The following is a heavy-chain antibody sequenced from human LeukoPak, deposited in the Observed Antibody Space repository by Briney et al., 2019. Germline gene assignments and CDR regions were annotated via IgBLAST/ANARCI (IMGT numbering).Heavy chain of an antibody. CDR3: ATRELNYYDSSGYYSYFDY. J-gene: IGHJ4*02. Sequence: GASVKVSCKASGYTFTNYGITWVRQAPGQGLEWMGWISVYNGNTNYAQKLQGRVTMTEDTSTDTAYMELSSLRSEDTAVYYCATRELNYYDSSGYYSYFDYWGQGTQVTVSS. V-gene: IGHV1-18*01. D-gene: IGHD3-22*01. CDR1: GYTFTNYG. CDR2: ISVYNGNT.